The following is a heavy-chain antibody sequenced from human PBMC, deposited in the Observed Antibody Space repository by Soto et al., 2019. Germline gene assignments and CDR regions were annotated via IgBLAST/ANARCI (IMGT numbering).Heavy chain of an antibody. CDR1: GFTFSYYW. J-gene: IGHJ3*01. V-gene: IGHV3-74*01. D-gene: IGHD1-26*01. CDR2: IHSDGSST. CDR3: ARGDRGAFDL. Sequence: EVQLLESGGGIVQPGESLRLSCAASGFTFSYYWMHWVRQATGMGLVWVSRIHSDGSSTTYADSVKGRFTISRDNARNTLYLQMNSLRAEDTAMYYCARGDRGAFDLWGQGTVVTVSS.